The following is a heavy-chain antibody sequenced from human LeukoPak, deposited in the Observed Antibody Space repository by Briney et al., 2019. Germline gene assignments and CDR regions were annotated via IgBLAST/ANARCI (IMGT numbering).Heavy chain of an antibody. CDR2: IRYDGSNK. V-gene: IGHV3-30*02. CDR3: ARATHCSSTSCYPRYYYYYYYMDV. Sequence: GGSLRLSCAASGFTFSSYGMHWVRQAPGKGLEWVAFIRYDGSNKYYADSVKGRFTISRDNSKNTLYLQMNSLRAEDTALYYCARATHCSSTSCYPRYYYYYYYMDVWGKGTTVTVSS. CDR1: GFTFSSYG. J-gene: IGHJ6*03. D-gene: IGHD2-2*01.